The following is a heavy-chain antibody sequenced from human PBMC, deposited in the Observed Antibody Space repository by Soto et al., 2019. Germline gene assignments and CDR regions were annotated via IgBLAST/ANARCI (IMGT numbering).Heavy chain of an antibody. CDR1: GFSVSSNY. V-gene: IGHV3-66*01. CDR3: TIELGYCCCTSCYAYYYSYYGMHV. J-gene: IGHJ6*02. CDR2: IHNGGET. Sequence: GGSLRLCCAASGFSVSSNYMNWVRQAPGKGLEWVSIIHNGGETYYADSVKDRFTVSRDNSKNTVFLQMNSLKTEDTAVYYCTIELGYCCCTSCYAYYYSYYGMHVWGQGTTVTVSS. D-gene: IGHD2-2*01.